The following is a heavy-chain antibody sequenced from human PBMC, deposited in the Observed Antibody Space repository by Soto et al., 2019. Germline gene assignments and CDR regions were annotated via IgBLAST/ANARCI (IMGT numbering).Heavy chain of an antibody. Sequence: QVELQETGPGLVKPSQTLSLTCTVSGGSISSGGYYWSWIRQHPGKGLEWIGDIYYSGSTYYNPSLKSRVTISVDTSKNQFSLKLSSVTAADTAVYYCARDWGRDGCFDYWGQGTLVTVSS. V-gene: IGHV4-31*03. CDR1: GGSISSGGYY. CDR3: ARDWGRDGCFDY. CDR2: IYYSGST. D-gene: IGHD3-16*01. J-gene: IGHJ4*02.